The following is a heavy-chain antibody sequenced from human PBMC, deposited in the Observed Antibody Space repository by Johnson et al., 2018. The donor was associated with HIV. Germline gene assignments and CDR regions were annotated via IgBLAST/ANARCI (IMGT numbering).Heavy chain of an antibody. V-gene: IGHV3-53*01. J-gene: IGHJ3*02. CDR1: GFTVSSNY. Sequence: VQLVESGGGLIQPGGSLRLSCAASGFTVSSNYMSWVRQAPGKGLEWVSVLFSGDTTYYADSVNGRFIISRDNSKNTVYLQMNRLRAEDTAVYYCARDRAEVDDPNDAFDIWGQGTVVTVSS. CDR2: LFSGDTT. CDR3: ARDRAEVDDPNDAFDI. D-gene: IGHD1-1*01.